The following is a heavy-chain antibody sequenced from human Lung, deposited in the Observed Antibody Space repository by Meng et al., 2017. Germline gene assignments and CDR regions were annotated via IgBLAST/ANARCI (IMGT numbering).Heavy chain of an antibody. CDR1: GGSFSDYY. CDR3: ARGPTTMAHDFDY. D-gene: IGHD4-11*01. V-gene: IGHV4-34*01. J-gene: IGHJ4*02. CDR2: INHSGST. Sequence: QVHLSQGGAGLLSPSATLSLTCFVSGGSFSDYYWSWIRQPPGKGLEWIGEINHSGSTNYNPSLESRATISVDTSQNNLSLKLSSVTAADSAVYYCARGPTTMAHDFDYWGQGTLVTVSS.